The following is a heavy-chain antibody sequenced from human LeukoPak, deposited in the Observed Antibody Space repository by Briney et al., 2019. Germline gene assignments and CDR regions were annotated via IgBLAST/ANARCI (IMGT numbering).Heavy chain of an antibody. CDR3: ARDRRSSSWHLDAFDI. CDR1: GFTVSSNY. V-gene: IGHV3-66*01. CDR2: IYSGGST. J-gene: IGHJ3*02. Sequence: PGGSPRLSCAASGFTVSSNYMSWVRQAPGKGLEWVSVIYSGGSTYYADSVKGRFTISRDNSKNTLYLQMNSLRAEDTAVYYCARDRRSSSWHLDAFDIWGQGTMVTVSS. D-gene: IGHD6-13*01.